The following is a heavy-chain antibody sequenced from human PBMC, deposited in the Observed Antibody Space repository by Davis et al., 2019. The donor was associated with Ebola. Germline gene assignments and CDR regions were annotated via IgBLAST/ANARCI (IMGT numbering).Heavy chain of an antibody. Sequence: MPSETLSLTCAVSGGSISSSNWWSWVRQPPGKGLEWIGEIYHSGSTNYNPSFKSRVTISVDKSKNQFSLKLSSVTAADTAVYYCARERTIFGVVTHFDYWGQGTLVTVFS. CDR1: GGSISSSNW. CDR3: ARERTIFGVVTHFDY. V-gene: IGHV4-4*02. D-gene: IGHD3-3*01. CDR2: IYHSGST. J-gene: IGHJ4*02.